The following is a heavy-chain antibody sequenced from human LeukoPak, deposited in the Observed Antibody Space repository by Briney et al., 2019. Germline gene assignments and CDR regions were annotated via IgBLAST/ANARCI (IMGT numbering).Heavy chain of an antibody. J-gene: IGHJ5*02. Sequence: AGGTLRLSCAASGFTFSSYAMSWVRQAPGKGLEWVSAISGSGGSTYYADSVKGRFTISRDNSKNTLYLQMNSLRAEDTAVYYCAKVLFRDYGGNNWFDPWGQGTLVTVSS. CDR3: AKVLFRDYGGNNWFDP. CDR2: ISGSGGST. D-gene: IGHD4-23*01. CDR1: GFTFSSYA. V-gene: IGHV3-23*01.